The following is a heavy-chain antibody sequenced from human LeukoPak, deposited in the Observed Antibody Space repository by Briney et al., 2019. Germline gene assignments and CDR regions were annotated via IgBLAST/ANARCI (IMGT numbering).Heavy chain of an antibody. CDR3: AKDRSTYYYDSSGYYPDAFVI. CDR2: ISYDGSNK. D-gene: IGHD3-22*01. CDR1: GFSFSSYG. J-gene: IGHJ3*02. V-gene: IGHV3-30*18. Sequence: GGSLRLSCAASGFSFSSYGIHWVRQAPGKGLEWVAVISYDGSNKYYADSVKGRFTISRDNSKNTLYLQMNSLRAEDTAAYYCAKDRSTYYYDSSGYYPDAFVIWGQGTMVTVSS.